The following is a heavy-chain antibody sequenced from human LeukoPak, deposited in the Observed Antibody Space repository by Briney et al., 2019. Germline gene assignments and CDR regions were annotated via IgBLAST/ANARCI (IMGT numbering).Heavy chain of an antibody. V-gene: IGHV4-59*01. CDR3: ARVLYSYVDY. D-gene: IGHD5-18*01. J-gene: IGHJ4*02. CDR1: GGSISIYY. CDR2: IYYSGST. Sequence: PSEPLSLTCTVPGGSISIYYWSCIRQPPGKGREWIGYIYYSGSTNYNPSLKSRVTISVDTSKNQFSLKLSSVTAADTAVYYCARVLYSYVDYWGQGTLVTVSS.